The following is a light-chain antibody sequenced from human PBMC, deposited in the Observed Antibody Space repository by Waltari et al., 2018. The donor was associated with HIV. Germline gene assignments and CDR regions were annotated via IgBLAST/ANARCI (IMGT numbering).Light chain of an antibody. CDR2: RNN. CDR1: SSNIGSNT. CDR3: ATWDDSLNGDVV. J-gene: IGLJ2*01. Sequence: QSVLTQPPSASGTPGPRVTISCSGSSSNIGSNTVKWYQQHPGSAPKLLIYRNNQRPSGVPDRFSGPKSGTSASLAISGLQSEDEADYYCATWDDSLNGDVVFGGGTKLTVL. V-gene: IGLV1-44*01.